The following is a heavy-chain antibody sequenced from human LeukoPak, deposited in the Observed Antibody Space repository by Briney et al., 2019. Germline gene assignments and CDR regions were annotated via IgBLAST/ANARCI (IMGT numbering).Heavy chain of an antibody. CDR1: GFTFTNFA. D-gene: IGHD3-10*01. J-gene: IGHJ4*02. V-gene: IGHV3-23*01. CDR2: ISGSGGST. CDR3: AAFTSGSYYFDY. Sequence: PGGSLRLSCAASGFTFTNFAMKWVRQAPGKGLEWVSAISGSGGSTYYADSVKGRFTISRDNSKNTLYLQMNSLRAEDTAVYYCAAFTSGSYYFDYWGQGTLVTVSS.